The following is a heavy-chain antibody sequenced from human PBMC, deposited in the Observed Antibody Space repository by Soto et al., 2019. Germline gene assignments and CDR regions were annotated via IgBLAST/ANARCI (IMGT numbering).Heavy chain of an antibody. D-gene: IGHD3-3*01. CDR2: IYYSGST. V-gene: IGHV4-59*01. J-gene: IGHJ6*02. CDR1: GGSISSYY. Sequence: PSETLSLTCTVSGGSISSYYWSWFRQPPGKGLEWIGYIYYSGSTNYNPSLKSRVTISVDTSKNQFSLKLSSVTAADTAVYYCARHTIFGEGMAVWGQGTTVTVSS. CDR3: ARHTIFGEGMAV.